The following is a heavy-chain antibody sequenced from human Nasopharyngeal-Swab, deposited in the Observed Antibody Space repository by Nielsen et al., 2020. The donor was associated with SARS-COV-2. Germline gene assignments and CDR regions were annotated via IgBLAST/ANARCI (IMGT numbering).Heavy chain of an antibody. D-gene: IGHD1-26*01. V-gene: IGHV3-74*01. CDR3: AVGQHAGAFDY. Sequence: GESLKISCAASGFTFSRCWMHWVRQAPGKGLVWVSRVNGDGSGTGHADSVMGRFTISRDNAKSMLYLQMNSLRAEDTAVYYCAVGQHAGAFDYWGQGTLVTVSS. CDR2: VNGDGSGT. J-gene: IGHJ4*02. CDR1: GFTFSRCW.